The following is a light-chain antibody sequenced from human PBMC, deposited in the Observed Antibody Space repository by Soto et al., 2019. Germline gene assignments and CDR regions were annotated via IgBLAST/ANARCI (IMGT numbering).Light chain of an antibody. Sequence: QSALTQPASVSGSPGQSITISCTGTNSDIGGYNYVSWYQQHPGKAPKLMIYDVSNRPSGVCYRFSGSKSGNTASLTISGLQAEDEADYYCSSYTSRSTLGVFGGGTKLTVL. CDR3: SSYTSRSTLGV. V-gene: IGLV2-14*03. J-gene: IGLJ2*01. CDR1: NSDIGGYNY. CDR2: DVS.